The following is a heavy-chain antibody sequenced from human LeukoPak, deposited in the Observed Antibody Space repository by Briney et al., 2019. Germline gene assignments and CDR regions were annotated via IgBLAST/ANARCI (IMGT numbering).Heavy chain of an antibody. Sequence: SETLSLTCTVSGGSISSYYWSWIRQPPGKGLEWIGYIYTSGSTNYNPSLKSRVTISVDTSKNQFSLKLSSVTAADTAVYYCARQYNWNYLWFDPWGQGTLVTVSS. D-gene: IGHD1-7*01. CDR2: IYTSGST. CDR1: GGSISSYY. V-gene: IGHV4-4*09. J-gene: IGHJ5*02. CDR3: ARQYNWNYLWFDP.